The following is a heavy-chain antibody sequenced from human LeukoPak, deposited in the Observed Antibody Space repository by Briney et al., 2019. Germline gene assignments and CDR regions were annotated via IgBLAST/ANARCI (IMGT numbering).Heavy chain of an antibody. CDR3: ARAGWGYSSSWDYYYYMDV. Sequence: GASVKVSCKASGYTFTVYYMHWVRQAPGQGLEWMGWINPNSGGTNHAQKFQGRVTMTRDTSISTAYMELSRLRSDDTAVYYCARAGWGYSSSWDYYYYMDVWGKGTTVTVSS. J-gene: IGHJ6*03. D-gene: IGHD6-13*01. CDR2: INPNSGGT. V-gene: IGHV1-2*02. CDR1: GYTFTVYY.